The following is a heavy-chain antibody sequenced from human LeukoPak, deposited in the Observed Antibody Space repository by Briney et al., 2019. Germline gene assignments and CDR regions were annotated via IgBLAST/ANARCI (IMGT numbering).Heavy chain of an antibody. CDR2: IYPGDSEI. J-gene: IGHJ4*02. CDR1: GYNFGSHW. Sequence: HGESLKISCQGSGYNFGSHWIGWVRQMPGKGLEWIGIIYPGDSEIRLTPSFQGQVTLSVDNSINTAYLQWSSLKASDAAMFYCARTVKQTFFFEHWGQGTPVSVSS. V-gene: IGHV5-51*01. CDR3: ARTVKQTFFFEH. D-gene: IGHD3-10*01.